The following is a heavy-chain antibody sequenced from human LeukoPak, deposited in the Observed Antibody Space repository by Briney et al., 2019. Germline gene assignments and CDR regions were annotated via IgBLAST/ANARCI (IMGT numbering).Heavy chain of an antibody. J-gene: IGHJ1*01. CDR2: VSSDGISK. V-gene: IGHV3-30-3*01. CDR1: GFTFSTYA. D-gene: IGHD2-15*01. CDR3: ARDSGYCSGGICTSRGGYFQY. Sequence: TGGSLRLSCAASGFTFSTYAMHWVRQAPGKGLEWVAIVSSDGISKYYADSVRGRFTISRDNYQNTLYLQMNSLRAEDTAVYYCARDSGYCSGGICTSRGGYFQYWGQGTLVTVSS.